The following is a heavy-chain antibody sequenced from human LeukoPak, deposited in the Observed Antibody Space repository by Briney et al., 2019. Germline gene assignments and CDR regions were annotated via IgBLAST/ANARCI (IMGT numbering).Heavy chain of an antibody. CDR2: IYYSGNT. J-gene: IGHJ3*02. CDR1: GGSISSYY. V-gene: IGHV4-59*01. D-gene: IGHD2-21*02. CDR3: ARDFDPRGDCYAFDI. Sequence: PSETLSLTCTVSGGSISSYYWSWIRQPPGKGLEWIGYIYYSGNTNYNPSLKSRVTISVGTSKNQFSLKLSSVTAADTAVYYCARDFDPRGDCYAFDIWGQGTMVTVSS.